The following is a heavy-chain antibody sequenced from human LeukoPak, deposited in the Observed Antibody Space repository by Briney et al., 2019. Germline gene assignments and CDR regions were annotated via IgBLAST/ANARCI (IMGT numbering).Heavy chain of an antibody. Sequence: SSETLSLTCTVSGGSISSSSYYWGWIRQPPGKGLEWIGSIYYSRSTYYNPSLKSRVTISVDTSKNQFSLKLSSVTAADTAVYYCARSSKELGGYAPWELMPPFDYWGQGTLVTVSS. J-gene: IGHJ4*02. CDR2: IYYSRST. D-gene: IGHD1-7*01. CDR1: GGSISSSSYY. V-gene: IGHV4-39*07. CDR3: ARSSKELGGYAPWELMPPFDY.